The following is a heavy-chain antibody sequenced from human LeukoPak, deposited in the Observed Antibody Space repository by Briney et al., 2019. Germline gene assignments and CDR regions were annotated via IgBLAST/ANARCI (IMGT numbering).Heavy chain of an antibody. Sequence: PGGSLRLSCAASGFAFTSYWIHWVRQAPGKGLVWVSRINNDGTDTIYADSVRGRFTISRDNAKNTLYLQMNSLGVEDTAVYYCARGGFSHGFDIWGQGTMVTVSS. CDR1: GFAFTSYW. V-gene: IGHV3-74*01. J-gene: IGHJ3*02. CDR3: ARGGFSHGFDI. CDR2: INNDGTDT.